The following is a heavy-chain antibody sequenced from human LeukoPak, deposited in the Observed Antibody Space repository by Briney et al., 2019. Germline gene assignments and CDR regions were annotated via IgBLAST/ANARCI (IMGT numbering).Heavy chain of an antibody. V-gene: IGHV3-15*07. J-gene: IGHJ4*02. Sequence: GGSLRLSCAASGFTVNNAWMNWVRQAPGKGLEWAGRIKSKTDGGATDYAAPVKGRFTISRDDSKTTVYLQMNSLKIEDTAVYYSTALVQGYWGQGTLVTVSS. CDR3: TALVQGY. D-gene: IGHD6-6*01. CDR1: GFTVNNAW. CDR2: IKSKTDGGAT.